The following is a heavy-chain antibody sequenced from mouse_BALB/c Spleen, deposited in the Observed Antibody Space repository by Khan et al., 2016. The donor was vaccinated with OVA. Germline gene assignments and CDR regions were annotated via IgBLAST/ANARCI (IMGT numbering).Heavy chain of an antibody. J-gene: IGHJ1*01. CDR3: ARSGTTVVAYWYFDV. CDR2: IKYSGST. D-gene: IGHD1-1*01. V-gene: IGHV3-1*02. CDR1: GYSITSGYS. Sequence: VQLQQSGPDLVKPSQSLSLTCTVTGYSITSGYSWHWIRQFPGNKLEWMGYIKYSGSTNYNPSLKSRISITRDTSKNQFFLQLKSVTTEDTATYYCARSGTTVVAYWYFDVWGAGTTVTVSS.